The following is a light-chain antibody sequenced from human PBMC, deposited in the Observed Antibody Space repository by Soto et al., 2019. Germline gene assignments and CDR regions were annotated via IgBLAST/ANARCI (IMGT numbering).Light chain of an antibody. CDR3: QQRSNWPPT. J-gene: IGKJ1*01. CDR2: DVS. CDR1: QSVTTY. V-gene: IGKV3-11*01. Sequence: EVVLTQSPATLSLSPGERATLSCRASQSVTTYLAWYQQKRGQAPRLLVYDVSNRATGIPARFSGSGSGTDFTLTISSLEPEDFAVYYCQQRSNWPPTFGQGTKVEIK.